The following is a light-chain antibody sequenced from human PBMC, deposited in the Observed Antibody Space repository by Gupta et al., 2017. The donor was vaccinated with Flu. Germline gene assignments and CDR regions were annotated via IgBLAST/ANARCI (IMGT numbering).Light chain of an antibody. V-gene: IGKV3-11*01. Sequence: TLSLSPGERATLSCRASQSVSSYLAWYQQKPGQAPRLLIYDASNRATGIPARFSGSGSGTDFTLTISSLEPEDFAVYYCQQRSNWPPEITFGQGTRLEIK. CDR2: DAS. CDR3: QQRSNWPPEIT. CDR1: QSVSSY. J-gene: IGKJ5*01.